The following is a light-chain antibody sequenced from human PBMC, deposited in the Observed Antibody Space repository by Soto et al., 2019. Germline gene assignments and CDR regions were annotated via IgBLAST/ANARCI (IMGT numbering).Light chain of an antibody. CDR3: QQYGSSTLT. CDR2: GAS. V-gene: IGKV3-20*01. J-gene: IGKJ4*02. CDR1: QSVSSSY. Sequence: EIVLPQSPGTLSLSPGETATLSCRASQSVSSSYLAWYQQKPGQAPSLLIYGASSRATGIPYRFSVSGSGTDFTLTISSLEPDDFAVYYGQQYGSSTLTFGGGTKVEIK.